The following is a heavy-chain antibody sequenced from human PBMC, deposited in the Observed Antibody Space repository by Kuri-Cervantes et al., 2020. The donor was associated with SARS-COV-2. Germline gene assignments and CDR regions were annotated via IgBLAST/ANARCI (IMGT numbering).Heavy chain of an antibody. Sequence: GGSLRLSCAASGFTFSSYSMNWVRQAPGKGLEWVSYTSSSSSTIYYADSVKGRFTISRDNAKNSLYLQMNSLRDEDTAVYYCARDGSDDFWSGHELGMDVWGQGTTVTVSS. J-gene: IGHJ6*02. CDR1: GFTFSSYS. V-gene: IGHV3-48*02. D-gene: IGHD3-3*01. CDR3: ARDGSDDFWSGHELGMDV. CDR2: TSSSSSTI.